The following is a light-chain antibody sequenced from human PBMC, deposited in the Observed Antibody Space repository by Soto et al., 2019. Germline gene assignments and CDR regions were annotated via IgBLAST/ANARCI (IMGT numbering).Light chain of an antibody. V-gene: IGKV1-39*01. CDR2: AAS. Sequence: DIQMTQSPSSLSASVGDRVTITCRASQSISSYLNWYQQKPGKAPKLLIYAASSLQSGVPSRFSGSASGTDFTLTISSLQPEDFATYYCQQSYSTPPWTFGQGTKMEIK. CDR1: QSISSY. CDR3: QQSYSTPPWT. J-gene: IGKJ1*01.